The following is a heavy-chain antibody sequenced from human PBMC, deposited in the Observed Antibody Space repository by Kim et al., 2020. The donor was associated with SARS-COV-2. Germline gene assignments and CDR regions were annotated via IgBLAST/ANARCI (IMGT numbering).Heavy chain of an antibody. D-gene: IGHD6-19*01. CDR2: ISSSSGAI. J-gene: IGHJ4*02. V-gene: IGHV3-48*02. CDR3: ARDDSSGHSPRFDY. CDR1: GFTFSSYS. Sequence: GGSLRLSCAASGFTFSSYSINWVRQAPGRGLEWVSYISSSSGAIYYADSVKGRFTISRDNAKNSLYLQMNSLRDEDTAVYSCARDDSSGHSPRFDYWGQGTLVTVSS.